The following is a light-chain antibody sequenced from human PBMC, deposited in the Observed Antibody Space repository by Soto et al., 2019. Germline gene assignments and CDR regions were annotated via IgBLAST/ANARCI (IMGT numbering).Light chain of an antibody. Sequence: EIVMTQSPATLSVSPGERATLSCRASQSVDSNLAWYQQKPGQAPRLLIYGASTRATSIPARFSASGSGTEFTLTISSLQSEDFAVYYCQQYHNWPITFGQGTRLEIK. CDR2: GAS. CDR3: QQYHNWPIT. J-gene: IGKJ5*01. CDR1: QSVDSN. V-gene: IGKV3-15*01.